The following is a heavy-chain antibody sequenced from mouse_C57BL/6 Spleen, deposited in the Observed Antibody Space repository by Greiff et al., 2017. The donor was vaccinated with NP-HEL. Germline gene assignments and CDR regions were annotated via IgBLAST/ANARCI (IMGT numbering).Heavy chain of an antibody. D-gene: IGHD3-2*02. CDR2: ISSGGSYT. V-gene: IGHV5-6*02. J-gene: IGHJ3*01. Sequence: EVMLVESGGDLVKPGGSLKLSCAASGFTFSSYGMSWVRQTPDKRLEWVATISSGGSYTYYPDSVQGRFTISIDNAKNTLYRQMSSLKSEDTAMYYCARHVDSSGFAYWGQGTLVTVSA. CDR3: ARHVDSSGFAY. CDR1: GFTFSSYG.